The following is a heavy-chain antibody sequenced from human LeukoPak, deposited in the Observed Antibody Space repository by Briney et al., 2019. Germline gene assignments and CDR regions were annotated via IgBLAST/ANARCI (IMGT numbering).Heavy chain of an antibody. Sequence: GSLRLSCAASGFTFSSCWMSWVRQAPGKGLEWIGYIYYSGSTNYNPSLKSRVTISVDTSKNQFSLKLSSVTAADTAVYYCARATTSYYYYMDVWGKGTTVTISS. CDR1: GFTFSSCW. J-gene: IGHJ6*03. D-gene: IGHD4-17*01. CDR3: ARATTSYYYYMDV. CDR2: IYYSGST. V-gene: IGHV4-59*01.